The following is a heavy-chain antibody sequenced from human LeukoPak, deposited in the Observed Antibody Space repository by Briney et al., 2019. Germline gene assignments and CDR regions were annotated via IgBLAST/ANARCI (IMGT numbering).Heavy chain of an antibody. CDR1: GFTFSSYA. J-gene: IGHJ6*02. V-gene: IGHV3-23*01. Sequence: GGSLRLSCAASGFTFSSYAMSWVRQAPGKGLEWVSAISGSGGSTYYADSVKGRFTISRDNSKNTLYLQMNSLRAEDTAVYYRAKYGGLPSGMDVWGQGTTVTVSS. CDR2: ISGSGGST. CDR3: AKYGGLPSGMDV. D-gene: IGHD3-16*01.